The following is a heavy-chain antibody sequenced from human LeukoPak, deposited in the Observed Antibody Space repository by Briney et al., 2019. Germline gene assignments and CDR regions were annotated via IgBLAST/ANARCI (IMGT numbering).Heavy chain of an antibody. CDR2: ISYDGSNK. CDR1: GFTFSNYD. D-gene: IGHD4-11*01. V-gene: IGHV3-30*04. CDR3: ARGGTTATS. J-gene: IGHJ5*02. Sequence: GRSLRLSCAASGFTFSNYDMHWVRQAPGKGLDWVAVISYDGSNKYYADSVKGRFTISRDNAKNSLFLQMNSLKVEDTAFYYCARGGTTATSWGQGTLVTVS.